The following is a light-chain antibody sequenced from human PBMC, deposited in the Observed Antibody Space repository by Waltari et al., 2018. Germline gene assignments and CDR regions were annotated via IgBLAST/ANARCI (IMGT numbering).Light chain of an antibody. CDR3: ASFVGSDNWV. Sequence: QSALTQPPPASGSPGRSVTIPCTGPSSDFGSHTFFSWYQQHPGKAPKLIIFEVNKWPSGVPDRFSGSKSGNTASLTVSGLQTEDEADYYCASFVGSDNWVFGGGTKLTVL. CDR1: SSDFGSHTF. V-gene: IGLV2-8*01. J-gene: IGLJ3*02. CDR2: EVN.